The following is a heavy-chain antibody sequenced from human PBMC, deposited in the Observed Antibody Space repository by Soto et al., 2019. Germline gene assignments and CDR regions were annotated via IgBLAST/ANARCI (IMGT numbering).Heavy chain of an antibody. CDR3: ARGRANRNWFDP. CDR1: GGSFSGYY. CDR2: INHSGST. V-gene: IGHV4-34*01. J-gene: IGHJ5*02. Sequence: QVQLQQWGAGLLKPSETLSLTCAVYGGSFSGYYWSWIRQPPGKGLEWIGEINHSGSTNYNPSLKSRVTISVDTSKNQFSLKLSSVTAADTAVYYCARGRANRNWFDPWGQGTLDTVSS.